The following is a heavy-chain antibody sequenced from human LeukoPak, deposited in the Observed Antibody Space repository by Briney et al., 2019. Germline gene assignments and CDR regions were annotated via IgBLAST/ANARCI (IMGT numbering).Heavy chain of an antibody. CDR1: GGSIGSYY. J-gene: IGHJ6*02. CDR2: IYYSGST. D-gene: IGHD3-9*01. V-gene: IGHV4-59*08. CDR3: ARQLRYFDSHMDV. Sequence: PSETLSLTCAVSGGSIGSYYWSWIRQPPGKGLEWIGYIYYSGSTNYNPSLKSRVTISVDTSKNQFSLKLSSVTAADTAVYYCARQLRYFDSHMDVWGQGTTVTVSS.